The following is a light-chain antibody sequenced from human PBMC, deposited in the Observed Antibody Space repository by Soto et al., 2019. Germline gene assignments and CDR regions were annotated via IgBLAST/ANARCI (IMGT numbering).Light chain of an antibody. CDR2: GAS. Sequence: EIVMTQSLATLSVSPGERATLSCRASQSVSSNLAWYQQKPGQAPRLLIYGASTRATGIPARFSGSGSGTEFTLTISSLQSEDFAVYYCQQYNNWPPACTFGQGTKLEIK. J-gene: IGKJ2*02. V-gene: IGKV3-15*01. CDR1: QSVSSN. CDR3: QQYNNWPPACT.